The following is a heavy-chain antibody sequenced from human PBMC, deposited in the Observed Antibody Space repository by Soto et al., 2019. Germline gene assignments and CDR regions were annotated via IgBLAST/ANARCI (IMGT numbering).Heavy chain of an antibody. CDR3: VGGPNPDFFDY. D-gene: IGHD3-10*01. CDR2: ISYSGST. V-gene: IGHV4-31*03. CDR1: GGSISSGGYY. J-gene: IGHJ4*02. Sequence: QVQLQESGPGLVQPSQTLSLTCTVSGGSISSGGYYWTWIRQHPGKGLEWIGYISYSGSTYYNPSLKXRXTXPXXPSTTPFSLTLSSATAADTAVYYCVGGPNPDFFDYWGQGTLVTVSS.